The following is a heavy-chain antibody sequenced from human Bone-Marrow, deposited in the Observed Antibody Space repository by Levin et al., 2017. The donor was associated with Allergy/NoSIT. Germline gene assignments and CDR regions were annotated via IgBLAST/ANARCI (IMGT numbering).Heavy chain of an antibody. CDR1: GFTFSSYE. Sequence: SCAASGFTFSSYEMNWVRQAPGKGLEWVSYISSSGSTIYYADSVKGRFTISRDNAKNSLYLQMNSLRAEDTAVYYCAGGYCSSASCYPYYYYYMDVWGKGTTVTVSS. CDR2: ISSSGSTI. CDR3: AGGYCSSASCYPYYYYYMDV. V-gene: IGHV3-48*03. D-gene: IGHD2-2*01. J-gene: IGHJ6*03.